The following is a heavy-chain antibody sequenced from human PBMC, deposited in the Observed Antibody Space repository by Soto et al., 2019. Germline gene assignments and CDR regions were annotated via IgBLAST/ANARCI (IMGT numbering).Heavy chain of an antibody. CDR2: INAGNGNT. J-gene: IGHJ5*02. D-gene: IGHD6-13*01. CDR3: ARDARARIAAEVWFDP. V-gene: IGHV1-3*01. Sequence: ASVKVSCKASGYTFTSYAMHWVRQAPGQRLEWMGWINAGNGNTKYSQKFQGRVTITRDTSASTAYMELSSLRSEDTAVYYCARDARARIAAEVWFDPWGQGTLVTVSS. CDR1: GYTFTSYA.